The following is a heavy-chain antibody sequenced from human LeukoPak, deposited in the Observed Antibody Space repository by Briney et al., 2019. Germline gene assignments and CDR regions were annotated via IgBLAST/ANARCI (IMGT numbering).Heavy chain of an antibody. CDR3: ARDLSDYVWGSYSSLY. CDR2: ISAYNGNT. J-gene: IGHJ4*02. V-gene: IGHV1-18*01. D-gene: IGHD3-16*01. Sequence: ASVKVSCKTSPFTFATYGISRVRQAPGQGLEWMGWISAYNGNTNYAQKFQGRVTMTEDTSTDTAYMELSSLRSEDTAVYYCARDLSDYVWGSYSSLYWGQGTLVTVSS. CDR1: PFTFATYG.